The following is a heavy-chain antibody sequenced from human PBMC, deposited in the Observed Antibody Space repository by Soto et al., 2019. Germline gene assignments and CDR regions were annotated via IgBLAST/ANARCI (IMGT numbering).Heavy chain of an antibody. Sequence: SVKVSCKASGFSFSNSSMQWVRQTRGQRLELIGWIVVGSGTTNYAQKFQERVSLTRDMSTSTAYMELSSLRFDDTAVYYCSGVRYGSQSLRYGGYYKAHWG. CDR1: GFSFSNSS. J-gene: IGHJ1*01. V-gene: IGHV1-58*02. CDR3: SGVRYGSQSLRYGGYYKAH. D-gene: IGHD3-10*01. CDR2: IVVGSGTT.